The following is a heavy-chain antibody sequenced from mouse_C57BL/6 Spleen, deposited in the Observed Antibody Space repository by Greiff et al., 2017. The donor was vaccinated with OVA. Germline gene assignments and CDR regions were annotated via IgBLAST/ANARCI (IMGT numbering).Heavy chain of an antibody. V-gene: IGHV3-6*01. J-gene: IGHJ2*01. Sequence: EVKLVESGPGLVKPSQSLSLTCSVTGYSITSGYYWNWIRQFPGNKLEWMGYISYDGSNNYNPSLKNRISITRDTSKNQFFLKLNSVTTEDTATYYCARGHYFDYWGQGTTLTVSS. CDR1: GYSITSGYY. CDR2: ISYDGSN. CDR3: ARGHYFDY.